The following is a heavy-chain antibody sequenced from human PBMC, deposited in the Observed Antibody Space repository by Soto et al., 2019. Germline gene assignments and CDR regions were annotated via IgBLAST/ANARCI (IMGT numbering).Heavy chain of an antibody. D-gene: IGHD2-21*02. J-gene: IGHJ4*02. V-gene: IGHV4-59*01. CDR1: GGSISSSY. CDR2: VYYSGST. Sequence: QVQLQESGPGLVKPSETLSLICTVSGGSISSSYWSWIRQPPGKGLEWIGYVYYSGSTNYNPSLKSRVTLSVDTSKNQFSLKLSSVTAADTAVYFCARTEGDFHFDYWGQGTLVTVSS. CDR3: ARTEGDFHFDY.